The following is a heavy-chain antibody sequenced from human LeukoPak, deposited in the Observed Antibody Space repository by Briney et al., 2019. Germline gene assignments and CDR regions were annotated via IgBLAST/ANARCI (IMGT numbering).Heavy chain of an antibody. J-gene: IGHJ4*02. CDR2: INPNSGGT. Sequence: GASVKVSCKASAYTFTGYYIHWVRQAPGQGLVWMGWINPNSGGTEFAQKFQGRVAMTRDTSISTAYMELSRLRPDDTAVYYCARGGEVCSSTSCYRGHEYWGQGTLVTVSS. D-gene: IGHD2-2*01. CDR1: AYTFTGYY. CDR3: ARGGEVCSSTSCYRGHEY. V-gene: IGHV1-2*02.